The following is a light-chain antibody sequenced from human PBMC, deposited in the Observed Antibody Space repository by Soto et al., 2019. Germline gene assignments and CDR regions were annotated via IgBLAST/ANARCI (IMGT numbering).Light chain of an antibody. CDR1: QSVDNSY. CDR2: GAS. Sequence: EIVLTQSPGTLSLSSGERATLSCKTSQSVDNSYLAWYQHKHGQPPRLLIYGASGRATGIPDRFRASGSGTDFTLTITRLEPEDFAVYYCQQYETSPWTFGPGTKVEIK. CDR3: QQYETSPWT. J-gene: IGKJ1*01. V-gene: IGKV3-20*01.